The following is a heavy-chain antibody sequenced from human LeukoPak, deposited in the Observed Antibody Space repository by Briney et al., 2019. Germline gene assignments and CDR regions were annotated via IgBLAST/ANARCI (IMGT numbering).Heavy chain of an antibody. V-gene: IGHV4-4*07. Sequence: SETLSLTCTVSGGSISNYYWSWIRQPAGKGLEWVGRMYASGSTSYNPSLNSRVTMSVDTSKNQFSLKLDSVTAADTAMYYCARDVRRSSSSSNSLYYYMDVWGKGTTVTVSS. D-gene: IGHD6-6*01. J-gene: IGHJ6*03. CDR3: ARDVRRSSSSSNSLYYYMDV. CDR1: GGSISNYY. CDR2: MYASGST.